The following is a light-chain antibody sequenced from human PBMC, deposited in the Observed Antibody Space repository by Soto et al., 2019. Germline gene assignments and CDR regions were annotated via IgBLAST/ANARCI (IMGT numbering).Light chain of an antibody. J-gene: IGKJ1*01. CDR2: AAS. CDR1: QGIVSY. CDR3: QQYHSYPWT. Sequence: AIRMTQSPSSLSASTGDSVTITCRASQGIVSYLAWYQQKPGKAPKLLIYAASTLQSGVPSRFSGSGSGTDFTLTISSLQSEDFATYYCQQYHSYPWTFGQGTKVDIK. V-gene: IGKV1-8*01.